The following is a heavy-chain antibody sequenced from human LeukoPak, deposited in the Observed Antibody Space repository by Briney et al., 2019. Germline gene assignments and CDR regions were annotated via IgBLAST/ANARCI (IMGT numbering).Heavy chain of an antibody. CDR1: GFTFSSYS. J-gene: IGHJ3*02. CDR2: ISSSSSYI. CDR3: ARDEDTMIVVAFDI. D-gene: IGHD3-22*01. V-gene: IGHV3-21*01. Sequence: GGSLRLSCAASGFTFSSYSMNWVRQAPGKGLEGVSSISSSSSYIYYADSVKGRFTISRDNAKNSLYLQMNSLRAEDTAVYYCARDEDTMIVVAFDIWGQGTMVTVSS.